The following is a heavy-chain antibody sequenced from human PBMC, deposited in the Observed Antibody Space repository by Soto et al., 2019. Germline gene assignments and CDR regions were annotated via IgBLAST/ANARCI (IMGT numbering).Heavy chain of an antibody. CDR2: ISTYSGNT. J-gene: IGHJ4*02. CDR1: GYTFASYA. V-gene: IGHV1-18*04. CDR3: ARYHTGNYFDY. Sequence: QVQLVQSGAEVKKPGASVKVSCKASGYTFASYAISWVRQAPGQGLEWMGWISTYSGNTNYAQKLQGRVTMTTDTSTSTAYMELSSLRSDDTAVYYCARYHTGNYFDYWGQGTLVTVSS. D-gene: IGHD3-10*01.